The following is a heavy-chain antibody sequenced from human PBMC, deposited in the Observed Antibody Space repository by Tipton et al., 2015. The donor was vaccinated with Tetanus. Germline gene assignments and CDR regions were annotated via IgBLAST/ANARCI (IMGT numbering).Heavy chain of an antibody. CDR2: IYYSGST. J-gene: IGHJ4*02. D-gene: IGHD5-12*01. V-gene: IGHV4-31*03. Sequence: TLSLTCIVSSGSISSSNYHWGWIRQHPGQGLEWIGYIYYSGSTYYNPSLKSRVTISVDTSKNQFSLKLSSVTAADTAVYYCTRDSGSGYVGDFWGQGTLVTVSS. CDR3: TRDSGSGYVGDF. CDR1: SGSISSSNYH.